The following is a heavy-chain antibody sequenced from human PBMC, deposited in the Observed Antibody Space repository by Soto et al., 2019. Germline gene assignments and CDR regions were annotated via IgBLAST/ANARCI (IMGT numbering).Heavy chain of an antibody. CDR3: ARQITGTENYYYYGMDV. D-gene: IGHD1-20*01. CDR1: GGSISSGGYY. Sequence: SETLSLTCTVSGGSISSGGYYWTWIRQHPGKGLEWIGEINHSGSTNYNPSLKSRVTISVDTSKNQFSLKLSSVTAADTAVYYCARQITGTENYYYYGMDVWGKGTTVTVST. J-gene: IGHJ6*04. V-gene: IGHV4-39*01. CDR2: INHSGST.